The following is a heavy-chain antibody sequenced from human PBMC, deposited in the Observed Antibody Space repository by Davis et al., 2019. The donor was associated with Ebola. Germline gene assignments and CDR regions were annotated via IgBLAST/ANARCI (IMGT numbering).Heavy chain of an antibody. Sequence: GESLKISCAASGFTFSSYWMSWVRQAPGKGLEWVANIKQDGSEKYYVDSVKGRFTISRDNAKNSLYLQMNSLRAEDTAVYYCARAGDIVVVVAATHGAFDIWGQGTMVTVSS. CDR2: IKQDGSEK. CDR1: GFTFSSYW. J-gene: IGHJ3*02. V-gene: IGHV3-7*01. CDR3: ARAGDIVVVVAATHGAFDI. D-gene: IGHD2-15*01.